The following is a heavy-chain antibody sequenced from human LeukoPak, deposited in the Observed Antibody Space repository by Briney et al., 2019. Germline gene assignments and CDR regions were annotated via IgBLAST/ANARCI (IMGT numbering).Heavy chain of an antibody. CDR1: GFTFSSYG. CDR2: IWYDGSNK. J-gene: IGHJ3*02. D-gene: IGHD3-16*02. V-gene: IGHV3-33*01. CDR3: ARTYVWGSYRTTSPDAFDI. Sequence: GRSPRLSCAASGFTFSSYGMHWVRQAPGKGLEWVAVIWYDGSNKYYADSVKGRFTISRDNSKNTLYLQMNSLRAEDTAVYYCARTYVWGSYRTTSPDAFDIWGQGTMVTVSS.